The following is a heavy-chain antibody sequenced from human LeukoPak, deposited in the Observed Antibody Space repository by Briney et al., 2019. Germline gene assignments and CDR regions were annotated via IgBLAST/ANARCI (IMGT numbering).Heavy chain of an antibody. CDR2: MYPGDSDT. CDR1: GYAFTNYW. Sequence: GESLKISCKGSGYAFTNYWIGWVRQMPGKGLEWMGIMYPGDSDTRYSPSFQGQVTISADKSISTAYLQWSSLKASDTAMYYCARGDYGDFRVFYTLFDYWGQGTLVTVSS. CDR3: ARGDYGDFRVFYTLFDY. D-gene: IGHD4-17*01. J-gene: IGHJ4*02. V-gene: IGHV5-51*01.